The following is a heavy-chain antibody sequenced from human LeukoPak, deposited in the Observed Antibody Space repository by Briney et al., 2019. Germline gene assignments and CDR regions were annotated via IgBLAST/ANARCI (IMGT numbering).Heavy chain of an antibody. Sequence: SVKVSCKASGGTFSSYAISWVRQAPGQGLEWMGEIIPIFGTANYAQKFQGRVTITADESTSTAYMELSSLRSEDTAVYYCATAAGYADNWFDPWGQGTLVTVSS. CDR3: ATAAGYADNWFDP. CDR2: IIPIFGTA. D-gene: IGHD6-25*01. V-gene: IGHV1-69*13. J-gene: IGHJ5*02. CDR1: GGTFSSYA.